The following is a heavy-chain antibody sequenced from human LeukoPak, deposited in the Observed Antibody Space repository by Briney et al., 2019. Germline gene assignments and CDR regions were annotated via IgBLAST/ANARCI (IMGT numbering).Heavy chain of an antibody. Sequence: TGGSLRLSCAASGFTFDIYDMNRVRQTPGKGLEWVSFISSSGSTISYADSVKGRFTISRDNAKNSLYLQMNILRAEDTAVYYCAAGYYFDYWGQGTLVTVSS. D-gene: IGHD6-13*01. J-gene: IGHJ4*02. CDR2: ISSSGSTI. CDR1: GFTFDIYD. CDR3: AAGYYFDY. V-gene: IGHV3-48*03.